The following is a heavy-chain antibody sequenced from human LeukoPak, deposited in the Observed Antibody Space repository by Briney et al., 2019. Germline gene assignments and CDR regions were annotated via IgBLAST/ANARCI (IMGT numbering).Heavy chain of an antibody. CDR3: VRGADMNYNFENSFYFDS. Sequence: GGSLRLSCAASGFTFDYYWMTWVRQAPGKGLEWLANIKESGSEKYYVDSVKGRFTISRDNAKNSLYLQMNSLRVEDTAVYYCVRGADMNYNFENSFYFDSWGQGALVIVSS. CDR2: IKESGSEK. V-gene: IGHV3-7*01. CDR1: GFTFDYYW. J-gene: IGHJ4*02. D-gene: IGHD3-3*01.